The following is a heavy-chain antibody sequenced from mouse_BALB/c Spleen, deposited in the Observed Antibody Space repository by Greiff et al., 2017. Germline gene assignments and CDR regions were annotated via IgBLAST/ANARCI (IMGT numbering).Heavy chain of an antibody. D-gene: IGHD2-2*01. CDR3: GIGYDWYFDV. J-gene: IGHJ1*01. CDR2: INPYNGDT. CDR1: GYSFTGYF. V-gene: IGHV1-37*01. Sequence: EVQLVESGPELVKPGASVKISCKASGYSFTGYFMNWVKQSHGKSLEWIGRINPYNGDTFYNQKFKGKATLTVDKSSSTAHMELLTLTSEDSAVYYCGIGYDWYFDVWGAGTTVTVSS.